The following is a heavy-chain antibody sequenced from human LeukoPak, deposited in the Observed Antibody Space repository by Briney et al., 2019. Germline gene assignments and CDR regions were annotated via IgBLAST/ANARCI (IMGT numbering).Heavy chain of an antibody. CDR3: ASSSIRYCSSTSCALPFDY. J-gene: IGHJ4*02. CDR2: MRYDGSNK. V-gene: IGHV3-30*02. CDR1: GFIFSSYG. D-gene: IGHD2-2*01. Sequence: PGRSLRLSCAASGFIFSSYGMHWVRQAPGKGLEWVACMRYDGSNKYYADSVKGRFTISRDNSKNTLYLQMNSLRAEDTAVYYCASSSIRYCSSTSCALPFDYWGQGTLVTVSS.